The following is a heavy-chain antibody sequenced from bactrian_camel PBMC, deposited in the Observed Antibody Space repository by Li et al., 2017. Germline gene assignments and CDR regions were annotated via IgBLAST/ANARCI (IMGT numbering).Heavy chain of an antibody. CDR3: GVRPKGGVDYGKGTCDPTEYEYYN. Sequence: HVQLVESGGGSVQAGGSLTLSCSASGFTSSMAWFRQVPGKEREGVASRDSLRERVYSDSVKGRFTFSQDKTKNTAALQMRNLLAEDAGLYYCGVRPKGGVDYGKGTCDPTEYEYYNFGQGTQVTVS. D-gene: IGHD4*01. CDR2: RDSLRER. CDR1: GFTSSM. V-gene: IGHV3S63*01. J-gene: IGHJ4*01.